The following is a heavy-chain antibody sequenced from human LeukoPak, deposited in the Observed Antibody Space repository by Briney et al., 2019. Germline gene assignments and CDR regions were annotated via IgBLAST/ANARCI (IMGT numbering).Heavy chain of an antibody. Sequence: ASVKVSCKASGYTFTSYGISWVRQAPGQGLEWMGWISAYNGNTNYAQKFQGRVTMTRNTSISTAYMELSSLRSEDTAVYYCASGRTLDYWGQGTLVTVSS. V-gene: IGHV1-18*01. J-gene: IGHJ4*02. CDR3: ASGRTLDY. CDR2: ISAYNGNT. D-gene: IGHD1-14*01. CDR1: GYTFTSYG.